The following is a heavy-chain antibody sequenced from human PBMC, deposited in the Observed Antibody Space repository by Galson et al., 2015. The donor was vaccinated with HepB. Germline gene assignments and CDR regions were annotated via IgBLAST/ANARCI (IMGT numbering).Heavy chain of an antibody. CDR2: ISGSGSDT. CDR1: GFTFSSYA. V-gene: IGHV3-23*01. J-gene: IGHJ4*02. Sequence: ALRLSCAACGFTFSSYAMSWVRQAPGKGLEWVSAISGSGSDTYADSVKGRFTISRDNSKNTLYLQMNSLRAEDMAVYYCAKRRSSGWYYFDSWGQGTLVTVSS. CDR3: AKRRSSGWYYFDS. D-gene: IGHD6-19*01.